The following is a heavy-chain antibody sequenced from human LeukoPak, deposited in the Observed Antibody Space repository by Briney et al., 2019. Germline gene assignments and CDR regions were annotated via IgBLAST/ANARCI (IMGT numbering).Heavy chain of an antibody. D-gene: IGHD5-12*01. V-gene: IGHV3-7*05. J-gene: IGHJ6*02. Sequence: PGGSLRLSCAASGFTFSSYWMTWVRQAPGKGLEWVANIDQDGSETHYVDSVKGRFSISRDNAKNSLYLQMNSLRADDTAVYYCARAGYTYTWPPSYYYGMDVWGQGTTVTASS. CDR2: IDQDGSET. CDR3: ARAGYTYTWPPSYYYGMDV. CDR1: GFTFSSYW.